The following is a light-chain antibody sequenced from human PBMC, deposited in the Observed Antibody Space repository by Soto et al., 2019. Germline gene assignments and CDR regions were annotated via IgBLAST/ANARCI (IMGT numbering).Light chain of an antibody. J-gene: IGKJ1*01. V-gene: IGKV1-5*03. CDR2: TAS. CDR3: QQHESYPRT. Sequence: DIQMTQSPSTLSASVGDRVTITCRASQSINTWLAWYQQKPGKAPRLLIYTASSLESGVPCRFSGSGSGPEFTLTISSLQPDDFASYYCQQHESYPRTFGQGTKVEIK. CDR1: QSINTW.